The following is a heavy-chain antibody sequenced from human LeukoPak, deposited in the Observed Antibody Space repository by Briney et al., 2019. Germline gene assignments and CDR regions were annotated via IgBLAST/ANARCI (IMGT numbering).Heavy chain of an antibody. CDR1: GFTFSTYA. J-gene: IGHJ4*02. V-gene: IGHV3-7*01. Sequence: GGSLRLSCAASGFTFSTYAMSWVRPAPGKGLEWVAHIKEDGTAKYYVDSVRGRFTISKDDDKNSLSLQMNSLRVEDTAVYYCVRGGWELDYWGQGTLVTVSS. D-gene: IGHD4-23*01. CDR3: VRGGWELDY. CDR2: IKEDGTAK.